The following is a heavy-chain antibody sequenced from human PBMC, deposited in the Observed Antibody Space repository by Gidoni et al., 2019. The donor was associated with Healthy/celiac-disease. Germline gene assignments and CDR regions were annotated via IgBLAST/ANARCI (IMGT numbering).Heavy chain of an antibody. D-gene: IGHD4-17*01. J-gene: IGHJ6*02. CDR3: ARDPHLPFHDYGDYVPFYYYGMDV. V-gene: IGHV1-18*01. CDR1: GSTFTSYG. CDR2: ISAYNGNT. Sequence: QVQLVQSGAEVKKPGASVKVSCKASGSTFTSYGISWVRQAPGQGLEWMGWISAYNGNTNYAQKRQGRVTMTTDTSTSTAYMELRSLRSDDTAVYYCARDPHLPFHDYGDYVPFYYYGMDVWGQGTTVTVSS.